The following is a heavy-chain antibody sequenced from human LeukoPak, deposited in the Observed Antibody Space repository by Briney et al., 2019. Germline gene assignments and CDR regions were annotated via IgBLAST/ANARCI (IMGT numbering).Heavy chain of an antibody. J-gene: IGHJ6*02. Sequence: PGGSLRLSCAASGFTLDDYAMHWVRQAPGKGLEWVSHISGDGGSTYYADSVKGRFTISRDNSKNSLYLQMNSLRTEDTALYYCAKDVGQLEYYYYGMDVWGQGTTVTVSS. CDR3: AKDVGQLEYYYYGMDV. CDR1: GFTLDDYA. D-gene: IGHD6-13*01. V-gene: IGHV3-43*02. CDR2: ISGDGGST.